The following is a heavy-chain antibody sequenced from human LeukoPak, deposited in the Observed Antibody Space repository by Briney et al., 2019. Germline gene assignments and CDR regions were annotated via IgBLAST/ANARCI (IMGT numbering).Heavy chain of an antibody. Sequence: SETLSLTCTVSGGSISSGGYSWSWIRQPPGKGLGWIGYIYHSGSTYYNPSLKSRVTISVDRSKNQFSLKLSSVTAADTAVYYCARGEYSSGYNAFDIWGQGTMVTVSS. CDR3: ARGEYSSGYNAFDI. D-gene: IGHD3-22*01. J-gene: IGHJ3*02. CDR1: GGSISSGGYS. CDR2: IYHSGST. V-gene: IGHV4-30-2*01.